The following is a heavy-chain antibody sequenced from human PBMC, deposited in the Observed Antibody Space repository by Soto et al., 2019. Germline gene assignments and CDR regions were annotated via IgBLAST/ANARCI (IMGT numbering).Heavy chain of an antibody. Sequence: ASVTVSCTASVYTFTSYYMHWVRQAPRQGLEWMGIVNPSGGSTSYAQKFQGRVTMTRDTSTSTVYMELSSLRSEDTAVYYCARVLEYSGSDDAFDIWGQGTMVTVSS. CDR3: ARVLEYSGSDDAFDI. V-gene: IGHV1-46*03. D-gene: IGHD5-12*01. J-gene: IGHJ3*02. CDR1: VYTFTSYY. CDR2: VNPSGGST.